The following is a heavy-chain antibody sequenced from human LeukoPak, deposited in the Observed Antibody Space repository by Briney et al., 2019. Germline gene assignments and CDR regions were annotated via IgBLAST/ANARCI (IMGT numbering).Heavy chain of an antibody. Sequence: SETLSLTCAVYGGSFSGYYWSWIRQPPGKGLEWIGEINHSGSTNYNPSLKSRVTISVDTSKNQFSLKLSSVTAADTAVYYCARRDRYCSGGSCYRLGYYYYMDVWGKGTTVTISS. D-gene: IGHD2-15*01. CDR3: ARRDRYCSGGSCYRLGYYYYMDV. CDR2: INHSGST. V-gene: IGHV4-34*01. J-gene: IGHJ6*03. CDR1: GGSFSGYY.